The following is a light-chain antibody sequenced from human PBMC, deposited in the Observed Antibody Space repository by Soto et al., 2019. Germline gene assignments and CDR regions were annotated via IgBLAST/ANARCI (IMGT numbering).Light chain of an antibody. Sequence: DIQMTQSPSSLSASAGDRVTITCRASQSISTYLNWYQQRPGKAPKLLIYAASNLQSGVPSRFSGRGSGTDFTLSISSLQPEDSATYHCQQSYSFSWTFGQGTKVEIK. V-gene: IGKV1-39*01. CDR2: AAS. CDR1: QSISTY. J-gene: IGKJ1*01. CDR3: QQSYSFSWT.